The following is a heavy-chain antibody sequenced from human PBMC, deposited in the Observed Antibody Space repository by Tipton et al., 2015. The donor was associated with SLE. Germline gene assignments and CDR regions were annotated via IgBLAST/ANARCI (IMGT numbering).Heavy chain of an antibody. V-gene: IGHV4-39*07. J-gene: IGHJ5*02. CDR3: ARGRGYLDWFDP. D-gene: IGHD6-13*01. CDR2: ILHSGNT. Sequence: TLSLTCTVSGGPISSSCYNWGWIRQSPGKGLEWIGEILHSGNTNYNPSLKSRVTISVDTSKNQFSLNLSSVTAADTAVYYCARGRGYLDWFDPWGQGTLVTVSS. CDR1: GGPISSSCYN.